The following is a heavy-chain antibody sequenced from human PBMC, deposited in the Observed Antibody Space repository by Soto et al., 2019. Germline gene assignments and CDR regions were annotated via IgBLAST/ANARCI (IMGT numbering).Heavy chain of an antibody. Sequence: SETLSLTCTVSGGSISSYYWSWIWQPPGKGLEWIGYIYYSGSTNYNPSLKSRVTISVDTSKNQFSLKLSSVTAADTAVYYCARLSLLIGDYDDYWGQGTLVTVSS. J-gene: IGHJ4*02. V-gene: IGHV4-59*08. D-gene: IGHD4-17*01. CDR2: IYYSGST. CDR1: GGSISSYY. CDR3: ARLSLLIGDYDDY.